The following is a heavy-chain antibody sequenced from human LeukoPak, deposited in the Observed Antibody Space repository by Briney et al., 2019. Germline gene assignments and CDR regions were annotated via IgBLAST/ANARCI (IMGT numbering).Heavy chain of an antibody. Sequence: AGGSLRLSCAASEFTVSSNHMSWVRQAPGKGLEWVSLIYSGGSSYYADSVKGRFTISRDNSKNTLYLQMNSLRAEDTAVYYCARGLRPLDYWGQGTLVTVSS. CDR1: EFTVSSNH. CDR2: IYSGGSS. CDR3: ARGLRPLDY. D-gene: IGHD5/OR15-5a*01. V-gene: IGHV3-66*01. J-gene: IGHJ4*02.